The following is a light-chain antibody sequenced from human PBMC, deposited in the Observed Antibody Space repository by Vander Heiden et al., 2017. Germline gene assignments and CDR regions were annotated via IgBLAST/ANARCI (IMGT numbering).Light chain of an antibody. CDR3: SSITGGNNLV. J-gene: IGLJ2*01. CDR1: SSDVGGYNH. CDR2: EVI. V-gene: IGLV2-8*01. Sequence: QSALTQPPSASGSPGQSVTISCTGTSSDVGGYNHVSWYQQHPGKAPKLMIYEVIKRPSGVPDRVSGSKSGSTASLTVSGLQAEDEADYHCSSITGGNNLVFGGGTKLTVL.